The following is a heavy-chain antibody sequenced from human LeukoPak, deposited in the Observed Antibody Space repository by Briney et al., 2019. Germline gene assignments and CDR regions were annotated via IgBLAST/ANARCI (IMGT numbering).Heavy chain of an antibody. CDR2: ISAYNGNT. J-gene: IGHJ4*02. D-gene: IGHD3-10*01. V-gene: IGHV1-18*01. Sequence: ASVTVSCKAAGYTFTSDGSSWVRQAPGQGLGWMGWISAYNGNTNYAQKLQGRVTMTTDTSTSTASMELRSLRSDDTAVYYCARGRFGELLSPFDYWGQGTLVTVSS. CDR1: GYTFTSDG. CDR3: ARGRFGELLSPFDY.